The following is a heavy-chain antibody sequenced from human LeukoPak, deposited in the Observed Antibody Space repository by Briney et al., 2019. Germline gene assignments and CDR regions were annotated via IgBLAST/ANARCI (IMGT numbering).Heavy chain of an antibody. CDR2: ISSNGGST. CDR3: ARVTTSKQDYYYYMDV. Sequence: PGRSLRLSCAASGFTFSSYAMHWVRQAPGKGLEYVSAISSNGGSTYYADSVKGRFTISRDNSKNTLYLQMGSLRAEDMAVYYCARVTTSKQDYYYYMDVWGKGTTVTVSS. J-gene: IGHJ6*03. D-gene: IGHD4-17*01. CDR1: GFTFSSYA. V-gene: IGHV3-64*02.